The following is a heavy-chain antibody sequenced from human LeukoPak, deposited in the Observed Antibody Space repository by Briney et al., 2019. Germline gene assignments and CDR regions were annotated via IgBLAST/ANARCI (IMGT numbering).Heavy chain of an antibody. D-gene: IGHD3-3*01. J-gene: IGHJ6*03. CDR2: ISSSSSNI. Sequence: GGSLRLSCAASGFTFSSYSMNWVRQAPGKGLERVSYISSSSSNIFYADSVKGRFTISRDNAKNSLYLQMNSLRAEDTAVYYCAKPPITIFGVIHYYYMDVWGNGTTVTVSS. CDR1: GFTFSSYS. V-gene: IGHV3-48*01. CDR3: AKPPITIFGVIHYYYMDV.